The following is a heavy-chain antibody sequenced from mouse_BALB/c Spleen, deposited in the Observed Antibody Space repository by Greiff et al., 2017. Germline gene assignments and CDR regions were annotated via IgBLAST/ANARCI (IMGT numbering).Heavy chain of an antibody. V-gene: IGHV3-6*02. CDR1: GYSITSGYY. CDR3: ASGGYGRGPYFDY. CDR2: ISYDGSN. Sequence: EVQLQQSGPGLVKPSQSLSLTCSVTGYSITSGYYWNWIRQFPGNKLEWMGYISYDGSNNYNPSLKNRISITRDTSKNQFFLKLNSVTTEDTATYYCASGGYGRGPYFDYWGQGTTLTVSS. J-gene: IGHJ2*01. D-gene: IGHD2-14*01.